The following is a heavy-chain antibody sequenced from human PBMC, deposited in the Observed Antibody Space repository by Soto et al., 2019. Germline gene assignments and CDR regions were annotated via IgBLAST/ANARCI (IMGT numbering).Heavy chain of an antibody. J-gene: IGHJ5*02. CDR1: GFTFSSYG. CDR2: ISYDGSNK. CDR3: AKDLWVDP. Sequence: QVQLVESGGGVVQPGRSLRLSCAASGFTFSSYGMHWVRQAPGKGLEWVAVISYDGSNKYYADSVKGRFTISRDNSKNTLYLQMNSLRAEDPAVYYCAKDLWVDPWGQGTLVTVSS. V-gene: IGHV3-30*18.